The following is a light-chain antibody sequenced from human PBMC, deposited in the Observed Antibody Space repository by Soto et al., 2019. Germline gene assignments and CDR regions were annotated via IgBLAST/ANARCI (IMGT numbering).Light chain of an antibody. CDR2: DVT. J-gene: IGLJ2*01. CDR1: SGDVGGYDY. V-gene: IGLV2-11*01. Sequence: QSALTQPRSVSGCPGQSGTLSCTGTSGDVGGYDYVSWYQQHPGTAPKLTIYDVTKRPSGVPDRFSGSKSGNTASLTISGLQAEDEADYYCGSYAGTYSFVVFRGGTLLTVL. CDR3: GSYAGTYSFVV.